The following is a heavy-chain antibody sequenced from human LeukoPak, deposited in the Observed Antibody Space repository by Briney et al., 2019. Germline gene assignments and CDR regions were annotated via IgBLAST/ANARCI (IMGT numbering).Heavy chain of an antibody. CDR2: IYYSGNT. Sequence: SETLSLTCTVSGGSISSYYWSWIRQPPGKGLEWSGYIYYSGNTDSNPSLKSRVTISVDTSKNQFSLKLSSVTAADTAVYYCARTYCSGGSCHFDYWGQGTLVTVSS. D-gene: IGHD2-15*01. CDR1: GGSISSYY. J-gene: IGHJ4*02. V-gene: IGHV4-59*08. CDR3: ARTYCSGGSCHFDY.